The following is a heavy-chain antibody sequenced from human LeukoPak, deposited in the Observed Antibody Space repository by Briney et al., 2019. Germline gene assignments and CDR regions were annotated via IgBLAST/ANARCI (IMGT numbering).Heavy chain of an antibody. J-gene: IGHJ4*02. CDR1: GGTFSSYA. V-gene: IGHV1-69*13. CDR2: IIPIFGTA. Sequence: ASVKVSCKASGGTFSSYAISWVRQAPGQGLEWMGGIIPIFGTANYAQKFRGRVTITADESTSTAYMELSSLRSEDTAVYYCARDGQQLEAPFDYWGQGTLVTVSS. D-gene: IGHD6-13*01. CDR3: ARDGQQLEAPFDY.